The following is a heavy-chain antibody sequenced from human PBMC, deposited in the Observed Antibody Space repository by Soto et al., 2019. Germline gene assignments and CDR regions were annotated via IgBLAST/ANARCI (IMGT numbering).Heavy chain of an antibody. CDR3: ARDLGYYASSGYFDY. Sequence: PRLSCAASGFTFSDYQMSWIRQAPGKGLEWVSYISSSGDITYYADSVKGRFTISRDNAKNSLYLQMNSLRAEDTAVYYCARDLGYYASSGYFDYWGQGTLVTVSS. J-gene: IGHJ4*02. CDR2: ISSSGDIT. V-gene: IGHV3-11*01. CDR1: GFTFSDYQ. D-gene: IGHD3-22*01.